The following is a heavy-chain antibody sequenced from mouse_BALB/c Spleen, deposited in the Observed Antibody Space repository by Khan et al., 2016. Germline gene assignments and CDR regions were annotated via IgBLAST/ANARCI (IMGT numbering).Heavy chain of an antibody. Sequence: QVQLQQSGPELVKPGASVKISCKASGYAFSSSWMNWVKQRPGQGLEWIGRIYPGDGDTNYNGKFKGKATLTADKSSSTAYMQLSSLTSVDSAVYFCAFMITTEENFAYWGQGTLVTVSA. D-gene: IGHD2-4*01. CDR3: AFMITTEENFAY. V-gene: IGHV1-82*01. CDR2: IYPGDGDT. CDR1: GYAFSSSW. J-gene: IGHJ3*01.